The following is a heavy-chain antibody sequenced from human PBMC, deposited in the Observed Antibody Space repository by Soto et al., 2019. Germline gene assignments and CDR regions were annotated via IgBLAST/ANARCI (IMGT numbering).Heavy chain of an antibody. CDR1: GFTFSSYW. CDR2: IKQDGSEK. Sequence: EVQLVESGGGLVQPGGSLRLSCAASGFTFSSYWMSWVRQAPGKGLEWVANIKQDGSEKYYVDSVKGRFTISRDNAKNSLYLQMNSLRAEDTAVYYCAREGWELLSFFDYWGQGTTVTVSS. D-gene: IGHD1-26*01. CDR3: AREGWELLSFFDY. V-gene: IGHV3-7*05. J-gene: IGHJ4*02.